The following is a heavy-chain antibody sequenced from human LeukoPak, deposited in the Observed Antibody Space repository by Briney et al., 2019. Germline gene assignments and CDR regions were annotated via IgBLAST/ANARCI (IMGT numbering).Heavy chain of an antibody. V-gene: IGHV3-48*01. D-gene: IGHD4-23*01. CDR1: GFTFSSYS. CDR2: IRTSSPTI. CDR3: ARDHRWGFDY. J-gene: IGHJ4*02. Sequence: GGSLRLSCAASGFTFSSYSMNWVRQAPGKGLEWVSYIRTSSPTIYYADSVKGRFTISRDNDKNSLYLQMNSLRVEDTATYYCARDHRWGFDYWGQGTLVTVSS.